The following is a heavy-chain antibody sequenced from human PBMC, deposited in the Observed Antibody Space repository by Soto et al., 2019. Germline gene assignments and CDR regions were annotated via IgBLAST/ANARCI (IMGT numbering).Heavy chain of an antibody. Sequence: SETLSLTCTVSGDSIGGVGYWSWIRQSPGRGLEWIGCISSSGSTYYNPALNNRISLSLDTSQNQFSLKLLSVTAADTAIYYCARSGVTGIVIPSHWFDPWGQGTLVTVSS. CDR3: ARSGVTGIVIPSHWFDP. V-gene: IGHV4-31*03. D-gene: IGHD2-21*02. CDR2: ISSSGST. CDR1: GDSIGGVGY. J-gene: IGHJ5*02.